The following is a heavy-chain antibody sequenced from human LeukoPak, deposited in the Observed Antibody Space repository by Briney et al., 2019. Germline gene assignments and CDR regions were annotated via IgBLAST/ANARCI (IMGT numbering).Heavy chain of an antibody. CDR2: IYHSGST. Sequence: PSETLSLTCTVSGYSISSGCYWGWIRQPPGKGLEWIGSIYHSGSTYYNPSLKSRVTISVDTSKHQFSLKLSSVTAADTAVYYCARAGYSYGPIGYWGQGTLVTVSS. CDR3: ARAGYSYGPIGY. CDR1: GYSISSGCY. D-gene: IGHD5-18*01. J-gene: IGHJ4*02. V-gene: IGHV4-38-2*02.